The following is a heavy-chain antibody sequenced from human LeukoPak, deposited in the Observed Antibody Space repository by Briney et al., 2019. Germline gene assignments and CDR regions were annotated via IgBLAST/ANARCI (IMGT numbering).Heavy chain of an antibody. V-gene: IGHV3-48*03. CDR2: ISSSGSI. CDR1: GFTFSNYE. Sequence: PGGSLRLSCAASGFTFSNYEMNWVRQAPGKGLEWVSYISSSGSIYYADSVKGRFTISRDNAKNSLYLQMNSLRAEDTALYYCAKDKGGYCSGGSCYSEGYYFDYWGQGTLVTVSS. J-gene: IGHJ4*02. D-gene: IGHD2-15*01. CDR3: AKDKGGYCSGGSCYSEGYYFDY.